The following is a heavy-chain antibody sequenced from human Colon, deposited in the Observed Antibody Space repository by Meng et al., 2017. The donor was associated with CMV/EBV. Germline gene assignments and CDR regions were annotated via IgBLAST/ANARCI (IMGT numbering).Heavy chain of an antibody. CDR2: INPNSGGT. CDR1: GYTFTGYY. CDR3: ARGYYSSTSCYKGNDY. V-gene: IGHV1-2*02. D-gene: IGHD2-2*02. Sequence: ASVKVSCKASGYTFTGYYMHWVRQAPGQGLEWMGWINPNSGGTNYAQKFQGRVTMTRDTSISTAYMELSRLRSDDTAVYYCARGYYSSTSCYKGNDYWGQGTLVTVSS. J-gene: IGHJ4*02.